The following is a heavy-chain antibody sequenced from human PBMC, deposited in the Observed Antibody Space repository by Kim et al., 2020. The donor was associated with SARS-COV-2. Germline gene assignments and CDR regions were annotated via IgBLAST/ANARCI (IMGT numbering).Heavy chain of an antibody. V-gene: IGHV7-4-1*02. CDR3: ARVWEGGDYYYYGMDV. CDR2: INTNTGNP. D-gene: IGHD1-26*01. Sequence: ASVKVSCKASGYTFTSYAMNWVRQAPGQGLEWMGWINTNTGNPTYAQGFTGRFVFSLDTSVSTAYLQISSLKAEDTAVYYCARVWEGGDYYYYGMDVWGQGTTVTVSS. CDR1: GYTFTSYA. J-gene: IGHJ6*02.